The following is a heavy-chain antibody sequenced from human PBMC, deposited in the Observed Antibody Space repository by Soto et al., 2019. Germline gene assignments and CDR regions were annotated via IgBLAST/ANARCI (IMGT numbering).Heavy chain of an antibody. CDR3: ANSVGAYPRNFDY. J-gene: IGHJ4*02. D-gene: IGHD3-16*01. Sequence: EAQLLESGGGLVQPGGSLRLSCAASGFSFSTYAMSWVRQAPGKGLEWVSGISGSGGSTYYAESVKGRLTISRDNSKNTLYLQMASLRAEDTAVYYCANSVGAYPRNFDYWGQRTLVTVSS. CDR1: GFSFSTYA. V-gene: IGHV3-23*01. CDR2: ISGSGGST.